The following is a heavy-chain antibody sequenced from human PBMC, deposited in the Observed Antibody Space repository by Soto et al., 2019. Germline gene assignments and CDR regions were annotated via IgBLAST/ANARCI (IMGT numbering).Heavy chain of an antibody. J-gene: IGHJ4*02. V-gene: IGHV3-33*01. CDR3: ARDRNGGRRFDY. CDR1: GFTFSSYG. Sequence: QVQLVESGGGVVQPGRSLRLSCAASGFTFSSYGMHWVRQAPGKGLEWVAVIWYDGSNKYYADSVKGRFTISRDNSKNTLYLQMNSLRAEDTAVYYCARDRNGGRRFDYWGQGTLGTVSS. D-gene: IGHD2-15*01. CDR2: IWYDGSNK.